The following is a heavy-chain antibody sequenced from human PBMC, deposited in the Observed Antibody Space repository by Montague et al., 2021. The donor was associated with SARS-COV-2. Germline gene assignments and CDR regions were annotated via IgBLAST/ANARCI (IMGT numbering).Heavy chain of an antibody. J-gene: IGHJ3*02. V-gene: IGHV4-39*01. Sequence: SETLSLTCTVSGGSISSSSYYWGWIRQPPGKGLECIGSIYYSGTTYYNSSLKSRVTISVDTSKNQFSLKLGSVTAADTAVYYCARFPTSYYYDSKAAPATPDAFDNWGQGTMVTVSS. CDR3: ARFPTSYYYDSKAAPATPDAFDN. D-gene: IGHD3-22*01. CDR1: GGSISSSSYY. CDR2: IYYSGTT.